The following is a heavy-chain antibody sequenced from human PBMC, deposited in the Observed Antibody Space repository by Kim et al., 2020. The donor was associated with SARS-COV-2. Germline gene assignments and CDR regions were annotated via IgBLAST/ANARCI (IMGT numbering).Heavy chain of an antibody. D-gene: IGHD5-18*01. CDR2: ISGDGGFT. J-gene: IGHJ6*02. V-gene: IGHV3-43*02. CDR3: AKDVSHTAMGYYYYGMDV. CDR1: GFAFDDYA. Sequence: GSLRLSCAASGFAFDDYAMHWVRQAPGKGLEWVSLISGDGGFTFYADSVKGRFTISRDNSKNSLYLEMNSLGTADTAFYYCAKDVSHTAMGYYYYGMDVWGQGTTVTVSS.